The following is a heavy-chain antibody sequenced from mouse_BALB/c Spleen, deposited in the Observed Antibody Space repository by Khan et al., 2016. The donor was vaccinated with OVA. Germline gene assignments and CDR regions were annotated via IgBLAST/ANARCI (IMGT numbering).Heavy chain of an antibody. J-gene: IGHJ2*01. CDR2: ISYSGNT. V-gene: IGHV3-2*02. D-gene: IGHD1-1*01. CDR3: ARVYGGDFDY. CDR1: GYSITSDYA. Sequence: EVQLQESGPGLVKPSQSLSLTCTVTGYSITSDYAWNWIRQFPGNKLEWTGFISYSGNTNYNPSLKSRISITRDTAKNQFFLQLNSVTTEDTATXYCARVYGGDFDYWGQGTTLTVSS.